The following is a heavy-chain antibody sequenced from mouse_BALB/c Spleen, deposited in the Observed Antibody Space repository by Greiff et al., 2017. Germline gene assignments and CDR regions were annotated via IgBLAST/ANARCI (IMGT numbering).Heavy chain of an antibody. CDR3: ARFYYYGSSPSWYFDV. D-gene: IGHD1-1*01. J-gene: IGHJ1*01. Sequence: VQLQQSGPSLVKPSQTLSLTCSVTGDSITSGYWNWIRNFPGNKLEYMGYISYSGSTYYNPSLKSRISITRDTSKNQYYLQLNSVTTEDTATYYFARFYYYGSSPSWYFDVWGAGTTVTVSS. V-gene: IGHV3-8*02. CDR2: ISYSGST. CDR1: GDSITSGY.